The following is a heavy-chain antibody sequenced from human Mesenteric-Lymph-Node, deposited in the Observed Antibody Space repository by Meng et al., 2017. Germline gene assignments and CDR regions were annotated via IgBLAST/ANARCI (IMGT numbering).Heavy chain of an antibody. D-gene: IGHD4-17*01. V-gene: IGHV4-30-4*01. CDR2: IYYSGST. Sequence: VHLVESGPGLVKPSPTLSLACTVSGGSISSGDYYWIWIRQPPGKGLEWIGYIYYSGSTYYNPSLKSRVTISVDTSKNQFSLKLSSVTAADTAVYYCARGPTTYFDYWGQGTLVTVFS. J-gene: IGHJ4*02. CDR3: ARGPTTYFDY. CDR1: GGSISSGDYY.